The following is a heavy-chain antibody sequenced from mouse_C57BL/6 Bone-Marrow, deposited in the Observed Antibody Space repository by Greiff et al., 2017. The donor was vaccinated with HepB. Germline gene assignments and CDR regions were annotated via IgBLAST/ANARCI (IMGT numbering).Heavy chain of an antibody. D-gene: IGHD1-1*01. J-gene: IGHJ1*03. CDR2: ISNGGGST. Sequence: EVMLVESGGGLVQPGGSLKLSCAASGFTFSDYYMYWVRQTPEKRLEWVAYISNGGGSTYYPDTVKGRFTISRDNAKNTLYLQMSRLKSEDTAMYYCARHNCGSSWYFDVWGTGTTVTVSS. CDR3: ARHNCGSSWYFDV. CDR1: GFTFSDYY. V-gene: IGHV5-12*01.